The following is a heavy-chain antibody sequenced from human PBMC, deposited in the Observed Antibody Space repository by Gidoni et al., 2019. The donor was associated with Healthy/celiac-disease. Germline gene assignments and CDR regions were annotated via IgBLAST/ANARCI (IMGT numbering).Heavy chain of an antibody. CDR2: ISSSGSTI. J-gene: IGHJ6*02. D-gene: IGHD6-13*01. CDR1: GFNFSSYE. CDR3: ARDLRIAAADLYYYYYGMDV. V-gene: IGHV3-48*03. Sequence: EVQLVESGGGLVQPGGYLRLSCAASGFNFSSYEMTWVRQAPGKGLEWVSYISSSGSTIYYADAGKGRFTIARDNAKNSLYLQMNSLRAEDTAVYYCARDLRIAAADLYYYYYGMDVWGQGTTVTVSS.